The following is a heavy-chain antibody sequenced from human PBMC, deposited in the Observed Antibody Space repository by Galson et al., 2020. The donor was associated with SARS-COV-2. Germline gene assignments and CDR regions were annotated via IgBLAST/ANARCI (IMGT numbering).Heavy chain of an antibody. J-gene: IGHJ4*02. V-gene: IGHV4-34*10. CDR2: VNHDGTT. D-gene: IGHD5-18*01. Sequence: ETSETLSLTCAVYGGSLSGYYWSWIRQPPGKGLECIGEVNHDGTTNYKPSLQSRITMSLDTSKSQFSLKVTSVTAADTAVYYCVRDDGTAPYDYWGPGTLVTVSS. CDR3: VRDDGTAPYDY. CDR1: GGSLSGYY.